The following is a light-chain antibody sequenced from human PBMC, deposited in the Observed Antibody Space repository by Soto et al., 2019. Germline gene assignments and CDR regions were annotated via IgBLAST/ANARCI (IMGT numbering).Light chain of an antibody. J-gene: IGLJ2*01. V-gene: IGLV2-14*01. Sequence: QSALTQPTSVSGSPGQSITISCTGNSNDIGTYDYVSWYQQHPGKAPRLLIHGVRNRPSGISSRFSASKSGLTASLTISGLQAEDEADYYCQSYDSSLSVVVFGGGTKHRP. CDR3: QSYDSSLSVVV. CDR1: SNDIGTYDY. CDR2: GVR.